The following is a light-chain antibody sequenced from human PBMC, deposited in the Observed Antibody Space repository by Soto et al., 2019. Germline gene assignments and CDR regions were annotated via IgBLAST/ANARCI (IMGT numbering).Light chain of an antibody. CDR1: NSNIGSNS. Sequence: QAVVTQPPSASGTPGQRVTISCSGNNSNIGSNSVNWYQQFPGTAPNVLIYNNNQRPSGVPDRFSGYKSGTSASLAISGLQSEDEADYYCAAWDDSLDGRVVFGGGTKLTVL. J-gene: IGLJ3*02. CDR3: AAWDDSLDGRVV. V-gene: IGLV1-44*01. CDR2: NNN.